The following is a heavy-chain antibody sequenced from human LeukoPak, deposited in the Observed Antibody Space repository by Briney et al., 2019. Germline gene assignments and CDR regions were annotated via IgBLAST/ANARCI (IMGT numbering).Heavy chain of an antibody. D-gene: IGHD3-22*01. CDR3: ARDSTLYDSSGSNPDAFDI. J-gene: IGHJ3*02. Sequence: SETLSLTCTVSGGSISSYYWSWIRQPPGKGLEWIGYIYYSGSTNYNPSLKSRVTISVDTSKNQFSLKLSSVTAADTAVYYCARDSTLYDSSGSNPDAFDIWGQGTMVTVSS. CDR1: GGSISSYY. CDR2: IYYSGST. V-gene: IGHV4-59*01.